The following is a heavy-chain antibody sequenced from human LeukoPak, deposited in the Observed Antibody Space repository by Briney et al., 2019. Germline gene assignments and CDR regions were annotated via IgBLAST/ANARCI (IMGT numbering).Heavy chain of an antibody. V-gene: IGHV4-4*07. CDR2: IYTSGTT. CDR1: GGSMNNYY. Sequence: PSETLSLTCTVSGGSMNNYYWSWIRQTAGKGLEWIGRIYTSGTTSYNPSLKSRVTMSVDTSKNQFSLKLSSVTAADTAVYYCARGPQNYYYCYMDVWGKGTTVTVSS. CDR3: ARGPQNYYYCYMDV. J-gene: IGHJ6*03.